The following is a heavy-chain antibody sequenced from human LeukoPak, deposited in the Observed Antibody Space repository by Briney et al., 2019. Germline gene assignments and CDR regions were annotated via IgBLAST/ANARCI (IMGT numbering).Heavy chain of an antibody. CDR3: ARTSATYYYDSSGHMEYYFDY. D-gene: IGHD3-22*01. Sequence: GGCLRLSCAASGFTFSSYAMNWVRHSPGKGLEWVSVISAGGGSTYYADSVKGRFTISRDNSKDTLYLQMNSLRAEDTAVYYCARTSATYYYDSSGHMEYYFDYWGQGTLVTVSS. CDR1: GFTFSSYA. CDR2: ISAGGGST. V-gene: IGHV3-23*01. J-gene: IGHJ4*02.